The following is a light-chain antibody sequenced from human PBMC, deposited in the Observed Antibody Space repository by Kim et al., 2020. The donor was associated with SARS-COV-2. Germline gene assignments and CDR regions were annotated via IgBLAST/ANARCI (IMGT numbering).Light chain of an antibody. CDR1: ALPKQY. CDR2: KDS. J-gene: IGLJ3*02. CDR3: QSADSSGIWV. V-gene: IGLV3-25*03. Sequence: SYELTQPPSVSVSPGQMARITCSGDALPKQYAYWYQQKPGQAPVLVIYKDSERPSGIPERFSGSSSGTTVTLTISGVQAEDEADYYCQSADSSGIWVFGGGTQLTVL.